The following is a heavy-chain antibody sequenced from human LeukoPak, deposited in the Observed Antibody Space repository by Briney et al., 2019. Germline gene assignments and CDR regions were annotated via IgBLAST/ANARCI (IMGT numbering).Heavy chain of an antibody. CDR2: IYSGRTT. V-gene: IGHV3-53*01. CDR3: ARDVYRGKGAFDI. D-gene: IGHD1-26*01. CDR1: GFTVSSNY. J-gene: IGHJ3*02. Sequence: PGGSLRLSCAASGFTVSSNYMSWVRQAPGKGLEWVSSIYSGRTTYYADSVKGRFTISRDDSKNTLYLQMNTLRAEDTAIYYCARDVYRGKGAFDIWGQGTMVTVSS.